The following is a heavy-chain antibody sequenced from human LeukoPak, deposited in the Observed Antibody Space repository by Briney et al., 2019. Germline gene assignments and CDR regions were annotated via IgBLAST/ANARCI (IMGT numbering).Heavy chain of an antibody. CDR2: ISSSSSYI. Sequence: GGSLRLSCAASGFTFSSYSMNWVRQAPGKGLEWVSSISSSSSYIYYADSVKGRFTISRDNAKNSLYLQMNSLRAEDTAVYYCARDSVGVVVVVPAAPDYWGQGTLVTVSS. CDR3: ARDSVGVVVVVPAAPDY. V-gene: IGHV3-21*01. CDR1: GFTFSSYS. J-gene: IGHJ4*02. D-gene: IGHD2-2*01.